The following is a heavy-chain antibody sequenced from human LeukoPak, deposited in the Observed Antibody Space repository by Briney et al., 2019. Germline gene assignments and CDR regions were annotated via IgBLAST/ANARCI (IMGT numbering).Heavy chain of an antibody. Sequence: GGSLRLSCAASGFTFSDAWMSWVRQVPGKGLEWVGRIKTRTEGGTTDYPAPVKGRFTVSRDDSKNTLYLQMNSLRAEDTAVYYCAKDLMLGAGGYWGQGTLVTVSS. CDR1: GFTFSDAW. CDR2: IKTRTEGGTT. CDR3: AKDLMLGAGGY. J-gene: IGHJ4*02. V-gene: IGHV3-15*01. D-gene: IGHD3-16*01.